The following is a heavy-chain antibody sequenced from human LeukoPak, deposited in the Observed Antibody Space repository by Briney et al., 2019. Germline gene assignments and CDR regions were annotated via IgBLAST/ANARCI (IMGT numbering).Heavy chain of an antibody. Sequence: KTSETLSLTCTVPGGSISSYYWSWIRQPPGKGLKWIGNIYYSGYTTYSPSLRSRVTISVDTSKNQFSLKLSSVTAADTAVYYCARFVVVPAANFDYWGQGTLVTVSS. D-gene: IGHD2-2*01. V-gene: IGHV4-59*01. CDR2: IYYSGYT. CDR3: ARFVVVPAANFDY. CDR1: GGSISSYY. J-gene: IGHJ4*02.